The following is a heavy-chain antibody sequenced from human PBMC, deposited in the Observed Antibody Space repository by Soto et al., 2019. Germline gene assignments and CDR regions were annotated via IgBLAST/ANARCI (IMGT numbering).Heavy chain of an antibody. CDR2: ISWNSGSI. V-gene: IGHV3-9*01. CDR3: AKDEDSSGWYSSA. J-gene: IGHJ5*02. D-gene: IGHD6-19*01. CDR1: GFTFDDYA. Sequence: GGSLRLSCAASGFTFDDYAMHWVRQAPGKGLEWVSGISWNSGSIGYADSVKGRFTISRDNAKNSLYLQMNSLRAEDTALYYCAKDEDSSGWYSSAWGQGTLVTVSS.